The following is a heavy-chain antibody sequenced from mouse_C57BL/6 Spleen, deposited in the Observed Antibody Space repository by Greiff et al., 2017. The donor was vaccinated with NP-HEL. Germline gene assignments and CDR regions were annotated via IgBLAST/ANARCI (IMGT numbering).Heavy chain of an antibody. J-gene: IGHJ3*01. Sequence: QVQLQQSGAELARPGASVKLSCKASGYTFTSYWITWVKQRPGQGLEWIGDIYPGSGSTNYNEKFKSKATLTVDTSSSTAYMQLSSLTSEDSAVYYCARRTTVVPFAYWGQGTLVTVSA. V-gene: IGHV1-55*01. D-gene: IGHD1-1*01. CDR3: ARRTTVVPFAY. CDR1: GYTFTSYW. CDR2: IYPGSGST.